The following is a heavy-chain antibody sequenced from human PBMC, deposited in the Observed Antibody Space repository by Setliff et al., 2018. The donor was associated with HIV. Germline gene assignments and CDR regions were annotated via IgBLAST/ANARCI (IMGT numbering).Heavy chain of an antibody. CDR1: GESFRDYY. D-gene: IGHD2-8*02. J-gene: IGHJ6*02. Sequence: PSETLSLTCAVYGESFRDYYWTWIRQSPGLGLEWIGDITQSGTTTYNPSLKSRVTISVDTSRKQFSLKLNSVTAADTAVYYCARGSTCIGGGCLTYYYYYYGLDVWGQGTTVTVSS. CDR3: ARGSTCIGGGCLTYYYYYYGLDV. V-gene: IGHV4-34*01. CDR2: ITQSGTT.